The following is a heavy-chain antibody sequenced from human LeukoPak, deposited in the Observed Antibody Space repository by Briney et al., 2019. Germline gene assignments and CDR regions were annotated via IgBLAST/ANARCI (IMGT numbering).Heavy chain of an antibody. CDR2: MNPNSGNT. V-gene: IGHV1-8*03. CDR3: ARGNLKGGITMIVVGAHYYYMDV. Sequence: ASVKVSCKASGYTFTSYDINWVRQATGQGLEWMGWMNPNSGNTGYAQKFQGRVTITRNTSISTAYMELSSLRSEDTAVYYCARGNLKGGITMIVVGAHYYYMDVWGKGTTVTVSS. J-gene: IGHJ6*03. D-gene: IGHD3-22*01. CDR1: GYTFTSYD.